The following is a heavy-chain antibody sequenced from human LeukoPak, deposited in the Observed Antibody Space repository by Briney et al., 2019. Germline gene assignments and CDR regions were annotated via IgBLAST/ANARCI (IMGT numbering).Heavy chain of an antibody. D-gene: IGHD5/OR15-5a*01. CDR3: ATVYYTDGIFPEYYFDF. V-gene: IGHV1-18*04. CDR1: ASIFTLST. CDR2: ISTYNGDT. Sequence: GASVTVSCKTAASIFTLSTNYWIWVAPGQGLEWVGWISTYNGDTKYSPKFEDRVTMTMDTSTTTSSLEVKSLRSDDTAVYFCATVYYTDGIFPEYYFDFWGQGTLVTVSS. J-gene: IGHJ4*02.